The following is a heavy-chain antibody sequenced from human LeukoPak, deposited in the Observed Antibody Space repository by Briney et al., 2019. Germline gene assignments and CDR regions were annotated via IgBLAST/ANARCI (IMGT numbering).Heavy chain of an antibody. CDR2: INHSGST. CDR3: ARGRPESYYDYVWGSTVTIDY. D-gene: IGHD3-16*01. V-gene: IGHV4-34*01. CDR1: GGSFSGYY. Sequence: SGTLSLTCAVYGGSFSGYYWSWLRQPPGKGLEWIGEINHSGSTNYNPSLKSRVTISVDTSKNQFSLELSSVTAADTAVYYCARGRPESYYDYVWGSTVTIDYWGQGTLVTVSS. J-gene: IGHJ4*02.